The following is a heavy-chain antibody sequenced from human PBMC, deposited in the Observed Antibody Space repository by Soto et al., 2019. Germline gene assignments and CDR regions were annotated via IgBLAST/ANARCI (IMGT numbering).Heavy chain of an antibody. V-gene: IGHV3-11*06. D-gene: IGHD4-17*01. CDR2: ISSSSSYT. J-gene: IGHJ4*01. CDR1: GFTFSDYY. CDR3: VRAPYGGKSPYDY. Sequence: GGSLRLSCAASGFTFSDYYMSWIRQAPGKGLEWVSYISSSSSYTNYADSVKGRFTISRDNAKNSLYLQMNSLRAEDTAVYYCVRAPYGGKSPYDYCAQGSLLTVSS.